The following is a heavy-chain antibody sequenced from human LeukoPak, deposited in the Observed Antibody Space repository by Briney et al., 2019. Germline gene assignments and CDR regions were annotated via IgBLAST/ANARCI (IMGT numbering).Heavy chain of an antibody. D-gene: IGHD4-17*01. CDR2: IGGGGGNI. CDR3: AKDPNGEYIGAFDF. CDR1: GFPFSDYA. V-gene: IGHV3-23*01. Sequence: GGSLRLSCAASGFPFSDYAMIWVPQAPGKGLEWVSAIGGGGGNIHYAESVKGRFTISRDNSKSTLFLHMNSLRADDTAVYYCAKDPNGEYIGAFDFWGQGTMVSVSS. J-gene: IGHJ3*01.